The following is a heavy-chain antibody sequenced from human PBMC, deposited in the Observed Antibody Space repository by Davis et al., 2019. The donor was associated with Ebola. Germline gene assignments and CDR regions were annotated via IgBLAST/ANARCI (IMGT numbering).Heavy chain of an antibody. CDR3: ARGQYYGSGFDY. CDR1: GGSISSGGYS. V-gene: IGHV4-30-2*01. Sequence: SETLSLTCAVSGGSISSGGYSWSWIRQPPGKGLEWIGYIYHSGSTYYNPSLKSRVTISVDRSKNQFSLKLSSVTAADTAVYYCARGQYYGSGFDYWGQGTLVTVSS. D-gene: IGHD3-10*01. CDR2: IYHSGST. J-gene: IGHJ4*02.